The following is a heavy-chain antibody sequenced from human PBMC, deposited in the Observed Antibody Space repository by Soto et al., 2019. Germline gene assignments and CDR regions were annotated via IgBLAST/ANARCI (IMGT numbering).Heavy chain of an antibody. Sequence: SETLSLTCPVSGGSISSSNWWRWVRQPAGNGLEWIGETSHSGSTNYNPSLKSRVTISVDKSKDQFSLKLSSVTAGDTAVYYCARDTTTMRYSSRVPWFDPWVQGTLVT. CDR1: GGSISSSNW. D-gene: IGHD6-13*01. J-gene: IGHJ5*02. CDR3: ARDTTTMRYSSRVPWFDP. V-gene: IGHV4-4*02. CDR2: TSHSGST.